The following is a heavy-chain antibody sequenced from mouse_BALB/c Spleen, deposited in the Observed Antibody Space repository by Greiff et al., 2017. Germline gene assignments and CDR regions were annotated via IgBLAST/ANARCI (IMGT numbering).Heavy chain of an antibody. J-gene: IGHJ3*01. V-gene: IGHV5-12-1*01. Sequence: EVMLVESGGGLVKPGGSLKLSCAASGFAFSSYDMSWVRQTPEKRLEWVAYISSGGGSTYYPDTVKGRFTISRDNAKNTLYLQMSSLKSEDTAMYYCARQRSGYGLAYWGQGTLVTVSA. CDR3: ARQRSGYGLAY. CDR2: ISSGGGST. D-gene: IGHD3-1*01. CDR1: GFAFSSYD.